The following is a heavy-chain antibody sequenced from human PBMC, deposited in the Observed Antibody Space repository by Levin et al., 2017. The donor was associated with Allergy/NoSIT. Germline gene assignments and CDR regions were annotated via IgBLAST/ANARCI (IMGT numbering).Heavy chain of an antibody. CDR2: IDPTDGST. CDR1: GYTFTNHF. D-gene: IGHD6-19*01. J-gene: IGHJ4*02. CDR3: ARDFLLKSISMAGLE. V-gene: IGHV1-46*01. Sequence: GESLKISCKATGYTFTNHFMHWIRQAPGQGLEWMAKIDPTDGSTDYAQNFQGRVTVTRDTSTSIVYLELSSLGSEDTAMYYCARDFLLKSISMAGLEWGQGTLVTVSS.